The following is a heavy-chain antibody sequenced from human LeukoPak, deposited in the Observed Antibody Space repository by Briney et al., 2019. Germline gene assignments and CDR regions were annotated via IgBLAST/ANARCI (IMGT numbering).Heavy chain of an antibody. CDR1: GYTFTGYY. D-gene: IGHD6-13*01. J-gene: IGHJ4*02. CDR2: INPNSGGT. V-gene: IGHV1-2*02. CDR3: ARGTTFPSGYSSSWSPHFDY. Sequence: GASVKVSCKASGYTFTGYYMHWVRQAPGQGLEWMGWINPNSGGTNYAQKFQGRVTMTRETSISTAYTELSRLRSDNTAVYYCARGTTFPSGYSSSWSPHFDYWGQGTLVTVSS.